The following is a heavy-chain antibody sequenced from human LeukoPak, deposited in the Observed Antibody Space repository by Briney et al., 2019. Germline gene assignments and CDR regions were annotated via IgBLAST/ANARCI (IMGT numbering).Heavy chain of an antibody. D-gene: IGHD6-19*01. CDR2: ISAYNGNT. J-gene: IGHJ5*02. Sequence: ASVKVSCKASGGTFSNYGISWVRQAPGQGLEWMGWISAYNGNTNYAQKLQGRVTMTTDTSTSTAYMELRSLRSDDTAVYYCARDKAVAGRDWFDPWGQGTLVTVSS. CDR3: ARDKAVAGRDWFDP. V-gene: IGHV1-18*01. CDR1: GGTFSNYG.